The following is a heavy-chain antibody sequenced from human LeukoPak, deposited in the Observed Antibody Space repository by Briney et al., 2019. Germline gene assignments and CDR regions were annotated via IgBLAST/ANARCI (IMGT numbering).Heavy chain of an antibody. D-gene: IGHD3-10*01. Sequence: KAGGSLRLSCAASGFTFSAFAMTWVRQAPGKGLEWVSTIRSTGASTYYADSVKGRFTISRDNSKNTLYLQMNILTAKDTDVYYCAKGALYGSGSYYSAFDIWGQGTMVTVSS. V-gene: IGHV3-23*01. CDR3: AKGALYGSGSYYSAFDI. J-gene: IGHJ3*02. CDR2: IRSTGAST. CDR1: GFTFSAFA.